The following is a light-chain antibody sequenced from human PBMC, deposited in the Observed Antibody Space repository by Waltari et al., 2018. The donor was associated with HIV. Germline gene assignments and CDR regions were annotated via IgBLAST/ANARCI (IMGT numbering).Light chain of an antibody. J-gene: IGLJ3*02. CDR2: DVE. V-gene: IGLV2-14*03. CDR1: DTDFGLYNF. CDR3: ASFTGDSTLL. Sequence: SAVTQPASVSGLPGQSITISCTGDDTDFGLYNFVSWFQQHPAKLPRLILYDVERRASGLSARFSGSKSGHTASLHISGLRAEDEDDYYCASFTGDSTLLFGEGTKVTVL.